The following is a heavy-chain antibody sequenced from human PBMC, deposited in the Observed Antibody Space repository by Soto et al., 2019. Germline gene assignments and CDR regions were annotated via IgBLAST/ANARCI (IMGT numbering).Heavy chain of an antibody. J-gene: IGHJ1*01. CDR1: GFTFSSYA. D-gene: IGHD2-8*02. CDR2: IHGGGNSA. CDR3: EKNGGGVTPWGLFAY. V-gene: IGHV3-23*01. Sequence: PGGSLRLSCAASGFTFSSYAMSWVRQAPGKGLEWVSVIHGGGNSAYYADSVKGRFTISRDNSKNTLYLQMSSLRGEDTAVYYIEKNGGGVTPWGLFAYWGQGPRVPVSS.